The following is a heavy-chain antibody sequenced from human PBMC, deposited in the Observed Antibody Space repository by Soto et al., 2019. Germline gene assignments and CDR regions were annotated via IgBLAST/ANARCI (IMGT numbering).Heavy chain of an antibody. CDR2: IYYSGTT. D-gene: IGHD1-26*01. V-gene: IGHV4-28*01. CDR1: GYSISSSNW. Sequence: SETLSVTCAVSGYSISSSNWWGWIRQPPGKGLEWIGYIYYSGTTYYNPSLKSRVTMSVDTSKNQFSLKLTSVTAVDTAVYYCARREIQGPIDYWGQGTLVTVSS. CDR3: ARREIQGPIDY. J-gene: IGHJ4*02.